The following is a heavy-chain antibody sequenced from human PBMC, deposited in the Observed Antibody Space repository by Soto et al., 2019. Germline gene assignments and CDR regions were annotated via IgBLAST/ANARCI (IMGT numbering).Heavy chain of an antibody. D-gene: IGHD6-19*01. CDR1: GYSFTTYA. V-gene: IGHV1-3*01. CDR2: INAGNGNT. CDR3: AKEDTSSGSLDY. Sequence: ASVTVSCKASGYSFTTYATHWVRQAPGQRLEWMGWINAGNGNTKYSQRFRDRVTISRDNSKNTLYLQMKSLRAEDSASYYCAKEDTSSGSLDYWGQGALVTVSS. J-gene: IGHJ4*02.